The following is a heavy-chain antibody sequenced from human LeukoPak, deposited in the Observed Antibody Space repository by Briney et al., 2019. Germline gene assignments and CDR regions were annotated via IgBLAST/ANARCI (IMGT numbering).Heavy chain of an antibody. D-gene: IGHD3-22*01. Sequence: GGSLRLSCVASGFTLSSYGMHWVRQAPGKGLEWVAVLWYDGRNKYYADSVKGRFTNSRDNSKNTLYLQMNSLRAEDTAVYYCAKDGDGWDYYDSSGYYYPDYWGQGTLVTVSS. CDR2: LWYDGRNK. CDR1: GFTLSSYG. J-gene: IGHJ4*02. V-gene: IGHV3-30*02. CDR3: AKDGDGWDYYDSSGYYYPDY.